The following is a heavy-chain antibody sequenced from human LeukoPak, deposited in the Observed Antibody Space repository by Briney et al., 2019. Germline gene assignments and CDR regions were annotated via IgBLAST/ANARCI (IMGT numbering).Heavy chain of an antibody. CDR1: GFTFSSDA. Sequence: GGSLRLSCAASGFTFSSDAMSWVRQAPGKGLEWVSAISGSGGSTYYADSVKGRFTISRDNSKNTLYLQMNSLRAEDTAVYYSANSALLGYSSIWIVFDYWGQGTLVTVSS. CDR3: ANSALLGYSSIWIVFDY. D-gene: IGHD6-13*01. CDR2: ISGSGGST. J-gene: IGHJ4*02. V-gene: IGHV3-23*01.